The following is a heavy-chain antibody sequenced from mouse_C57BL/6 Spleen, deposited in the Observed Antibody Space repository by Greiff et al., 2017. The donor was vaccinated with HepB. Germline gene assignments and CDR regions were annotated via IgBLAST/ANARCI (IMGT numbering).Heavy chain of an antibody. J-gene: IGHJ2*01. V-gene: IGHV1-80*01. CDR3: ARNYDYDRYYFDY. D-gene: IGHD2-4*01. Sequence: QVQLKESGAELVKPGASVKISCKASGYAFSSYWMNWVKQRPGKGLEWIGQIYPGDGDTNYNGKFKGKATLTADKSSSTAYMQLSSLTSEDSAVYSCARNYDYDRYYFDYWGQGTTLTVSS. CDR1: GYAFSSYW. CDR2: IYPGDGDT.